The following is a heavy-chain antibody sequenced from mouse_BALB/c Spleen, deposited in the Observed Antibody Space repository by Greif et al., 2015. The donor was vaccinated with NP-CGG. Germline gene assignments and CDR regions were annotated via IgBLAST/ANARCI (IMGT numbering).Heavy chain of an antibody. D-gene: IGHD2-10*02. CDR3: ARKEYGNYYAMDY. CDR1: GYSFTSYY. V-gene: IGHV1-66*01. Sequence: VQLQQSGPELVKPGASVKISCKASGYSFTSYYIHWVKQRPGQGLEWIGWIFPGSGNTKYNEKFKGKATLTADTSSSTAYMQLSSLTSEDSAAYFCARKEYGNYYAMDYWGQGTSVTVSS. J-gene: IGHJ4*01. CDR2: IFPGSGNT.